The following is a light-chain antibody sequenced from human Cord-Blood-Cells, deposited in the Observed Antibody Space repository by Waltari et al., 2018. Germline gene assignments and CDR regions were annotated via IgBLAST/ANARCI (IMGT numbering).Light chain of an antibody. CDR2: DVS. J-gene: IGLJ1*01. CDR3: SSYTSSSTLYV. CDR1: SSDVGGYNY. V-gene: IGLV2-14*01. Sequence: QSALTQPTSVSGSPGQSITISCTGTSSDVGGYNYVSWYQQYPGKAPKLMIYDVSNRPSGVSNRFSGSKSGNTASLTISELQAEDAADYYCSSYTSSSTLYVFGTGTKVTVL.